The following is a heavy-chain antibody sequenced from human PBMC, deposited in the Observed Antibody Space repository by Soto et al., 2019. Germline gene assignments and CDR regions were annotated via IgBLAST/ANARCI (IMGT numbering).Heavy chain of an antibody. D-gene: IGHD5-12*01. J-gene: IGHJ5*02. Sequence: GGSVRLSCAASGFTFISYAMHWVRQAPGKGLEWVAVISYDGSNKYYADSVKGRFTISRDNSKNTLYLQMNSLRAEDTAGYYCARDRSGYDPLNWFDPWGQGTLVTVSA. CDR2: ISYDGSNK. CDR1: GFTFISYA. V-gene: IGHV3-30-3*01. CDR3: ARDRSGYDPLNWFDP.